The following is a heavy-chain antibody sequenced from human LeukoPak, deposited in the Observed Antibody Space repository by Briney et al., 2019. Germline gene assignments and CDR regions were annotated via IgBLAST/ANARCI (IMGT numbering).Heavy chain of an antibody. CDR3: ARETPRRGETRDGYR. CDR2: ISTYNADT. J-gene: IGHJ4*02. D-gene: IGHD5-24*01. V-gene: IGHV1-18*01. Sequence: ASVKVSCTASGYTFTSYGISWVRQAPGQGLEWMGWISTYNADTDYAQKFQGRVTMTTETSTSTAYMEWRSLRSDDTAVYYCARETPRRGETRDGYRWGQGTLVTVSS. CDR1: GYTFTSYG.